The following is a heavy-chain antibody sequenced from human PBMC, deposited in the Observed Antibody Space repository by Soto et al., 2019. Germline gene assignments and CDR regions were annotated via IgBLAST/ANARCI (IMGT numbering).Heavy chain of an antibody. J-gene: IGHJ2*01. CDR3: ARARSSTMIVVTNHWYFDL. CDR1: GLTVSANY. V-gene: IGHV3-53*01. CDR2: LYSGGTA. Sequence: LRLSCAASGLTVSANYMNWVRQAPGKGLEWVSLLYSGGTAYYADSVRGRFTISRDNSKNTLYLQMNSLRVEDTAVYFCARARSSTMIVVTNHWYFDLWGRGTLVTVSS. D-gene: IGHD3-22*01.